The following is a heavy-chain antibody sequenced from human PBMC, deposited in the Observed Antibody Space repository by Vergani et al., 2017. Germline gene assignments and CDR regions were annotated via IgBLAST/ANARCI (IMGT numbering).Heavy chain of an antibody. CDR2: IYHSGST. CDR3: ARAKSMVRGVYYYYYGMDV. J-gene: IGHJ6*02. D-gene: IGHD3-10*01. Sequence: QVQLQESGPGLVKPPGTLSLTCAVSGGSISSSNWWSWVRQPPGKGLEWIGEIYHSGSTNYNPSLKSRVTISVDKTKNQFSLKLSSVTAAETAVYYCARAKSMVRGVYYYYYGMDVWGQGTTVTVSS. CDR1: GGSISSSNW. V-gene: IGHV4-4*03.